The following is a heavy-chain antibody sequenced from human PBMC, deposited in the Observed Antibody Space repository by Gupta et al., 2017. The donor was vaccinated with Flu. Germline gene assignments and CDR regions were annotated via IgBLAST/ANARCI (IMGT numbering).Heavy chain of an antibody. D-gene: IGHD4-17*01. CDR1: SSYY. V-gene: IGHV4-59*08. CDR3: ARSGAVTTYFYSMDV. J-gene: IGHJ6*03. Sequence: SSYYWSWIRQPPGKGLEWIGYIFSNGTTNYQSSLKSRVTISVDTSKNQFSLKLSSVTAADTAIYYCARSGAVTTYFYSMDVWGKGTTVTVSS. CDR2: IFSNGTT.